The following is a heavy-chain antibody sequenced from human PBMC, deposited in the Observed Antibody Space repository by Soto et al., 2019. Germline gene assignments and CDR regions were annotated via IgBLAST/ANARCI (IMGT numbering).Heavy chain of an antibody. CDR3: ARDTLSPPQFGELLYRMGGMWFDP. V-gene: IGHV1-69*01. CDR2: IIPIFGTA. Sequence: QVQLVQSGAEVKKPGSSVKVSCKASGGTFSSYAISWVRQAPGQGLEWMGGIIPIFGTANYAQKFQGRVTITADESTRTAYMELSSLRSEDTAVYYCARDTLSPPQFGELLYRMGGMWFDPWGQGTLVTVSS. D-gene: IGHD3-10*01. CDR1: GGTFSSYA. J-gene: IGHJ5*02.